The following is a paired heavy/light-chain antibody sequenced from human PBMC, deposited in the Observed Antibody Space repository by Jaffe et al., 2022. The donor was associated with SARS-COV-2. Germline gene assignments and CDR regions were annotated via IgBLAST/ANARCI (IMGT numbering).Light chain of an antibody. J-gene: IGLJ2*01. CDR3: QSYDSSLSAPVV. Sequence: QSVLTQPPSVSGAPGQRVTISCTGSSSNIGAGYDVHWYQQLPGAAPKLLIYATTNRPSGVPDRFSGSKSGTSASLAITGLQAEDEADYYCQSYDSSLSAPVVFGGGTKLTVL. CDR2: ATT. CDR1: SSNIGAGYD. V-gene: IGLV1-40*01.
Heavy chain of an antibody. CDR2: INAGNGNT. CDR1: GYTFTPYA. CDR3: ARGGIAAAVGYFDY. D-gene: IGHD6-13*01. J-gene: IGHJ4*02. V-gene: IGHV1-3*01. Sequence: QVQLVQSGAEVKKPGASVKVSCKASGYTFTPYAIHWVRQAPGQRLEWMGWINAGNGNTKYSQKFQGRVTITRDTSANTAYMDLSSLRSEDTAVYYCARGGIAAAVGYFDYWGQGTLVTVSS.